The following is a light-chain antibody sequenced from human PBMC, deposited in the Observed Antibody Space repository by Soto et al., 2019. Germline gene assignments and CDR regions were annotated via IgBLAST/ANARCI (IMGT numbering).Light chain of an antibody. CDR2: AAS. CDR3: QQASSFPLT. J-gene: IGKJ4*01. CDR1: QGISXW. V-gene: IGKV1-12*01. Sequence: DIQMTQSPSSVSASVGDRVTITCRASQGISXWLAWFQQIPGQAPKLLIYAASNLQSGVPSRFSGSGSETDFTLTISSLQPEEVATYYCQQASSFPLTFGGGTKVEIK.